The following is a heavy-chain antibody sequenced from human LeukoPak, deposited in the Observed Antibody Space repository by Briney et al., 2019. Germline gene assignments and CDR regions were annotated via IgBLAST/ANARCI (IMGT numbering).Heavy chain of an antibody. D-gene: IGHD3-22*01. Sequence: GESLKISCRGSGYNFTNYWIGWVRQMHGGGLEWMGIIYPGDSEARYSPSFQGQVTISVDKSISTAYLQWSSLKASDTAMYFCARHGLGYYDLSGYSVPLDYWGRGTLVTVSS. CDR3: ARHGLGYYDLSGYSVPLDY. V-gene: IGHV5-51*01. CDR2: IYPGDSEA. CDR1: GYNFTNYW. J-gene: IGHJ4*02.